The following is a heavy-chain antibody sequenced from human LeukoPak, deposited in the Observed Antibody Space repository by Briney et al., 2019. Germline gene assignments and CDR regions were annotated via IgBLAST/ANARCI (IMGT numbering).Heavy chain of an antibody. CDR1: GFTFSTLD. V-gene: IGHV3-21*01. J-gene: IGHJ4*02. CDR3: GMRGLTFD. D-gene: IGHD3-22*01. CDR2: IDRSGSYI. Sequence: PGGSLRLSCAASGFTFSTLDFNWVRQAPGRGLEWVSSIDRSGSYIYYADSVKGRFTISRDNLQMDSLRAEGTAVYYCGMRGLTFDWGQGTLVTVSS.